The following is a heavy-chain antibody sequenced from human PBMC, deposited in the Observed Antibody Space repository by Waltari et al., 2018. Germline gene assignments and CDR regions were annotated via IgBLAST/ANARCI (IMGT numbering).Heavy chain of an antibody. J-gene: IGHJ4*02. CDR2: IYSGGST. CDR1: GFTVSSTY. Sequence: EVQLVESGGGLIQPGGSLRLSCAASGFTVSSTYMSWVRQAPGKGLEWGSVIYSGGSTYYAGSVEGRFTISRDNSKNTLHLQMNSLRVEDTAVYYCARLPSGDYWGQGTLVTVSS. CDR3: ARLPSGDY. V-gene: IGHV3-53*01.